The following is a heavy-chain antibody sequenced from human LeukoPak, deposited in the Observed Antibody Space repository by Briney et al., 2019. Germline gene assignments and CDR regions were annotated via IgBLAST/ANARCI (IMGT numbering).Heavy chain of an antibody. V-gene: IGHV3-43*01. CDR1: GFTFDDYT. CDR2: ISWDGGST. CDR3: AKGHSSGWLGVVDY. D-gene: IGHD6-19*01. J-gene: IGHJ4*02. Sequence: PGGSLRLSCAASGFTFDDYTMHWVRQAPGKGLEWVSLISWDGGSTYYADSVKGRFTISRDNSKNSLYLQMNSLRTEDTASYYCAKGHSSGWLGVVDYWGQGTLVTVSS.